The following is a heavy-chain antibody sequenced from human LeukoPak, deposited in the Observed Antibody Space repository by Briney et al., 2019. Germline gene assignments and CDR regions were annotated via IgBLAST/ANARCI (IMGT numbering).Heavy chain of an antibody. J-gene: IGHJ4*02. D-gene: IGHD4-11*01. CDR1: GGSISSSNW. V-gene: IGHV4-4*02. Sequence: PSETLSLTCAVSGGSISSSNWWSWVRQPPGKGLEWIGEIYHSGSTYYTPSLKSRVTISVHTSNKQFSLRLSSVTAADTAVYYCARGGYSNYQYYYFDYWGQGTLVTVSS. CDR2: IYHSGST. CDR3: ARGGYSNYQYYYFDY.